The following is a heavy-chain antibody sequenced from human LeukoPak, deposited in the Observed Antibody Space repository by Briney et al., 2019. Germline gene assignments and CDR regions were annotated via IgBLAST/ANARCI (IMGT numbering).Heavy chain of an antibody. CDR2: INSDGSST. D-gene: IGHD3-22*01. Sequence: PVGSLRLSCAASGFTFSSYWMHWGRQAPGQRLVWVSRINSDGSSTSYADSVKGRYTISRDNAKNTLYLQMNSLRAEDTAVYYCARDPHYYDSSGYYYYFDYWGQGTLVTVSS. V-gene: IGHV3-74*01. J-gene: IGHJ4*02. CDR3: ARDPHYYDSSGYYYYFDY. CDR1: GFTFSSYW.